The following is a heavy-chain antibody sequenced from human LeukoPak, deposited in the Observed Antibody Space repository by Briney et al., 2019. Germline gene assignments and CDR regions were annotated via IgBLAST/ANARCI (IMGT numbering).Heavy chain of an antibody. V-gene: IGHV3-23*01. CDR2: ISGSGGST. CDR1: GFTFSNFG. CDR3: AKALHFCGGGSCYLDS. Sequence: GGSLRLSCAASGFTFSNFGMNWVRQAPGKGLEWVSAISGSGGSTFSADSVKGRFTISRDNSQNTLYLQMYGLRVEDTAVYFCAKALHFCGGGSCYLDSWGQGTLVSVSS. J-gene: IGHJ4*02. D-gene: IGHD2-21*01.